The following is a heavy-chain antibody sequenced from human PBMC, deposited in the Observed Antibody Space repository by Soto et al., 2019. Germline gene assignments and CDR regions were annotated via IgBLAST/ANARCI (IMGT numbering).Heavy chain of an antibody. D-gene: IGHD3-22*01. CDR1: GFPFGDYA. CDR2: IRSKAYGGTT. V-gene: IGHV3-49*03. CDR3: TRDWDSSGYYPYYYYYYGMDV. Sequence: GGSLRLSFTASGFPFGDYAMSWFRPAPGKGLEWVGFIRSKAYGGTTEYAASVKGRFTISRDDSKSIAYLQMNSLKTEDTAVYYCTRDWDSSGYYPYYYYYYGMDVWGQGTTVTVSS. J-gene: IGHJ6*02.